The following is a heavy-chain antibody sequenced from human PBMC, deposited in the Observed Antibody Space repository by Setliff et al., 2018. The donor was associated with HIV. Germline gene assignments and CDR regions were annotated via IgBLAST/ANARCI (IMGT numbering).Heavy chain of an antibody. D-gene: IGHD3-3*01. CDR3: ARATYTTLFGVLMGGGLQY. CDR2: INHSGST. Sequence: PSETLSLTCTVSRGSIYTYSWSWIRQPPGKGLEWIGEINHSGSTNYNPSLKSRVTISVDTSKNQFSLKLSSVTAADTAVYYCARATYTTLFGVLMGGGLQYWGPGTLVTVSS. V-gene: IGHV4-34*01. J-gene: IGHJ4*02. CDR1: RGSIYTYS.